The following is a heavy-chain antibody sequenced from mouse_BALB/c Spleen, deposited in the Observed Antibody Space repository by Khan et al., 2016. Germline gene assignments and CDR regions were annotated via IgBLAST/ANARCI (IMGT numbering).Heavy chain of an antibody. Sequence: QVQLKESGPDLVAPSQSLSITCTVSGFSLTSYGVHWVRQPPGKGLAWLVVIWTDGSTTYNSALISRLSICKDNSKSQVILIMNSHQTDDKAKYAGGKHYNRSYYAVDYKEQGTSVAISS. J-gene: IGHJ4*01. CDR3: GKHYNRSYYAVDY. CDR2: IWTDGST. D-gene: IGHD1-3*01. V-gene: IGHV2-6-2*01. CDR1: GFSLTSYG.